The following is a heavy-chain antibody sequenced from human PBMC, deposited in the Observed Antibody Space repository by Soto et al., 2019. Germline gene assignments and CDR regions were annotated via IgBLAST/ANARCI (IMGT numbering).Heavy chain of an antibody. Sequence: QVQLQESGPGLVKPSQTLSLICTVSGGSINSGGYYWSWIRQYPGEGLEWMGYMYNSGNTYYNPSLKSRGTXSXVTSKNQFSLRLNSVTAADTAVYYCARWGNSNWFDPWGQGTLVIVSS. D-gene: IGHD4-4*01. V-gene: IGHV4-31*03. CDR2: MYNSGNT. CDR3: ARWGNSNWFDP. J-gene: IGHJ5*02. CDR1: GGSINSGGYY.